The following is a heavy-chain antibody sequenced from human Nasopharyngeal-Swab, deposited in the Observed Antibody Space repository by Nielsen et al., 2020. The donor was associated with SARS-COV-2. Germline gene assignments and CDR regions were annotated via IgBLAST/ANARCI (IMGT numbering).Heavy chain of an antibody. D-gene: IGHD3-22*01. V-gene: IGHV3-48*04. CDR3: ASAHRAYGDSGYYPLDY. CDR1: GFTVSSNY. Sequence: GESLKISCAASGFTVSSNYMSWVRQAPGKGLEWVSYITSSSGIIYYADSVKGRFTISRDNAKNLLYLQMNSLRAEDTAVYYCASAHRAYGDSGYYPLDYWGKGTLVTVSS. CDR2: ITSSSGII. J-gene: IGHJ4*02.